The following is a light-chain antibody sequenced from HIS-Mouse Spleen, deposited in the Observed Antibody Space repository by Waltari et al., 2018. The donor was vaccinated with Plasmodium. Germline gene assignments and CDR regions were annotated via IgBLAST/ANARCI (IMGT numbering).Light chain of an antibody. CDR1: SGSIASNY. CDR3: QSYDSSNWV. V-gene: IGLV6-57*02. J-gene: IGLJ3*02. Sequence: NFMLTQPHSVSESPGETVTISCTGSSGSIASNYLQWYQQRPGSAPTTVIYEDNQRPSGVPDRFSGSIDSSSNSASLTISGLKTEDEADYYCQSYDSSNWVFGGGTKLTVL. CDR2: EDN.